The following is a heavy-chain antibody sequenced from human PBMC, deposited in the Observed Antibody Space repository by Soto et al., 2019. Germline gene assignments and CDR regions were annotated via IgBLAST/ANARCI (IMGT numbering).Heavy chain of an antibody. CDR3: ATAAPGYGAARWEFEF. CDR2: ISYDGSNK. V-gene: IGHV3-33*01. D-gene: IGHD1-26*01. J-gene: IGHJ4*02. CDR1: GVTFRSYG. Sequence: QVQLVESGGGVVQPGRSLRLSCAVSGVTFRSYGMHWVRQTPGKGLEWVAVISYDGSNKFYGDSVKGRFTISRDNSNNTGHLQMNSVGADDTGIYYCATAAPGYGAARWEFEFWGQGTLFTVSS.